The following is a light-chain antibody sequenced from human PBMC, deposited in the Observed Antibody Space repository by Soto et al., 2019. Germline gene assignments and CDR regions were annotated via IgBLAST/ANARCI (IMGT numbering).Light chain of an antibody. Sequence: EIVMTQSPATLSVSPGERATLSCRASQSISSNLAWYQQKTSQAPRLLISGASTRATGIPARFSGSGSGTEFFFTFFCLQSEDFAVYYCQQYNNWPRTFGQGTKV. CDR2: GAS. CDR3: QQYNNWPRT. V-gene: IGKV3-15*01. CDR1: QSISSN. J-gene: IGKJ1*01.